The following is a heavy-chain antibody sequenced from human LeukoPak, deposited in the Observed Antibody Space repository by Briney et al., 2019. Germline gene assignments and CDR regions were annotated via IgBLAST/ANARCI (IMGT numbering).Heavy chain of an antibody. Sequence: SETLSLTCTVSGGSISNYYWTWIRQPPGKGLEWIGYIHYSGSTNYNPSLKSRVTISLDTSKNQFSLKLKSVTAADTAMYYCARGGGAPFDPWGQGTLVNVSS. V-gene: IGHV4-59*01. CDR2: IHYSGST. CDR3: ARGGGAPFDP. J-gene: IGHJ5*02. D-gene: IGHD3-16*01. CDR1: GGSISNYY.